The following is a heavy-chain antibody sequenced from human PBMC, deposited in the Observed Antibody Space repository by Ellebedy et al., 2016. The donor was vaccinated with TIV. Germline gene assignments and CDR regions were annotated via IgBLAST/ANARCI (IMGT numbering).Heavy chain of an antibody. Sequence: SETLSLTXSVSGGTVSTYKWNWIRRYPGKALEWIGYISDGGNKIYNPSLKTRVTMSVDAARNQVSLSLRSVTAADTAVYYCAGSDYGDPPEWFDPWGPGTRVTVSA. CDR1: GGTVSTYK. J-gene: IGHJ5*02. D-gene: IGHD4/OR15-4a*01. CDR2: ISDGGNK. CDR3: AGSDYGDPPEWFDP. V-gene: IGHV4-59*02.